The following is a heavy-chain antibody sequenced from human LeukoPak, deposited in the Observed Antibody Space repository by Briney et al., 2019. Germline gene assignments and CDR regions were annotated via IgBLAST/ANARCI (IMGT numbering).Heavy chain of an antibody. CDR3: ARDSGRGYYQYYFDY. Sequence: GESLKISCTGFGYRFTTYWIGWVRQMPGKGLEWMGIIYPGDSNTRYSPSFQGQVTIPADKSVSTVYLQWSSLKASDTAMYYCARDSGRGYYQYYFDYWGQGTLVTVSS. CDR2: IYPGDSNT. CDR1: GYRFTTYW. V-gene: IGHV5-51*01. D-gene: IGHD3-22*01. J-gene: IGHJ4*02.